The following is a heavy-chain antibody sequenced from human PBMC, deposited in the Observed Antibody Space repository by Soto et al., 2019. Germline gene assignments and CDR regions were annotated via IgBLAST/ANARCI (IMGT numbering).Heavy chain of an antibody. V-gene: IGHV3-53*01. CDR3: AREAGPLDY. Sequence: GGSLRLSCAASGFTVSSNYMSWVRQAPGKGLEWVSVIFGGGSTYYADSVKGRFTISRDNSKNTLYLQMNSLRGEDAAVYYCAREAGPLDYWGQGTPVTVPS. CDR1: GFTVSSNY. J-gene: IGHJ4*02. CDR2: IFGGGST.